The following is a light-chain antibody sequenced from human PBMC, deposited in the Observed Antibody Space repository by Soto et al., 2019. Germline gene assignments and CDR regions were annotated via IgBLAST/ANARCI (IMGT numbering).Light chain of an antibody. V-gene: IGLV4-60*03. Sequence: QLVLTQSSSASASLGSSVKLTCTLSSGHSSYIIAWHQQQPGKAPRYLMKLEGSGSYNKGSGVPDRFSGSSSGADRYLTISNLQSEDEADYYCETWDSNTTHAVFGGGTQLTVL. CDR3: ETWDSNTTHAV. CDR2: LEGSGSY. CDR1: SGHSSYI. J-gene: IGLJ7*01.